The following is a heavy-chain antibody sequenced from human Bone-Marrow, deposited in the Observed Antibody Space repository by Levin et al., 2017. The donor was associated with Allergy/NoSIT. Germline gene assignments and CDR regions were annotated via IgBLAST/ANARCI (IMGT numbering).Heavy chain of an antibody. J-gene: IGHJ4*02. CDR3: ARAGGSTYYFEY. D-gene: IGHD1-26*01. Sequence: GGSLRLSCAASGFSFNNYAISWVRQAPGKGLEWVSAVSGSGGSAYYADSVKGRFTISRDSSTNTVYLQLNNLRGDDTATYYCARAGGSTYYFEYWGQGTLVTVSS. V-gene: IGHV3-23*01. CDR1: GFSFNNYA. CDR2: VSGSGGSA.